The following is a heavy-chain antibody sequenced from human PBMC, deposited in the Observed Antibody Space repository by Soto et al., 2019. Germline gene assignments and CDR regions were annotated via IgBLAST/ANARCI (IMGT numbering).Heavy chain of an antibody. CDR1: GFTFGTND. V-gene: IGHV3-23*01. Sequence: LRLSCAASGFTFGTNDMSWVRQAPGEGLEWVSTIDGSGGITYYADSVKGRFTISRDNSRNTVYLQMNSLRGDDTALYYCVKNSGWFNTWGQGALVTVSS. J-gene: IGHJ5*02. D-gene: IGHD3-10*01. CDR2: IDGSGGIT. CDR3: VKNSGWFNT.